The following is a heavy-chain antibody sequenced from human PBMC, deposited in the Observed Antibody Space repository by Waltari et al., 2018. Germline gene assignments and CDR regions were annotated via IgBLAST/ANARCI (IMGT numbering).Heavy chain of an antibody. CDR1: GYIFTGYY. J-gene: IGHJ4*02. V-gene: IGHV1-2*02. CDR3: ARNQISGWGSDY. D-gene: IGHD6-19*01. CDR2: SSPNRGDA. Sequence: QVQLVQSGAAVKKPGASVTVSCKASGYIFTGYYLHWVRQAPGHVLEWMGWSSPNRGDAKDAQKCQARVTMTRDTSISTAYMELSRLRSDDTAVYFCARNQISGWGSDYWGQGTLVTVSS.